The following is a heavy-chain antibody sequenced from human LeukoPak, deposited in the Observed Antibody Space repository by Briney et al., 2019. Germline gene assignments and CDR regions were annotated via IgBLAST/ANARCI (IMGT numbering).Heavy chain of an antibody. J-gene: IGHJ3*02. CDR1: GYTFTSYD. Sequence: GASVKVSCKASGYTFTSYDINWVRQAPGQGLEWMGGIIPIFGTANYAQKFQGRVTITADKSTSTAYMELSSLRSEDTAVYYCARVRDYVWGSYRSDAFDIWGQGTMVTVSS. CDR2: IIPIFGTA. D-gene: IGHD3-16*02. CDR3: ARVRDYVWGSYRSDAFDI. V-gene: IGHV1-69*06.